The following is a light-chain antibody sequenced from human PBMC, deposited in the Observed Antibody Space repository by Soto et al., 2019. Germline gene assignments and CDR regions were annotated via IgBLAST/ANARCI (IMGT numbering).Light chain of an antibody. CDR2: DAS. CDR3: LQYNGYYRT. J-gene: IGKJ1*01. Sequence: DIQMTQSPSTLSASVGDTVTITSRSSQTISGCLAWYQQRPGKAANLLIFDASTWESGVPSRFSGSGSGTTFTLTISSLQSDDFVTYYCLQYNGYYRTFGQGTKVDIK. V-gene: IGKV1-5*01. CDR1: QTISGC.